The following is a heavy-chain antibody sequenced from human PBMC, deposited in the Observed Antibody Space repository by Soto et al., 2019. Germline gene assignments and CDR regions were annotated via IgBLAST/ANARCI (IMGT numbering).Heavy chain of an antibody. D-gene: IGHD3-22*01. CDR1: GGTFSSYA. J-gene: IGHJ3*02. V-gene: IGHV1-69*01. Sequence: QVQLVQSGAEVKKPGSSVKVSCKASGGTFSSYAISWVRQAPGQGLEWMGGIIPIFGTANYAQKFQGRVTITAEESTSTAYMELSSLRSEDTAVYYCARGYDSSGYYSNVAFDIWGQGTMVTVSS. CDR2: IIPIFGTA. CDR3: ARGYDSSGYYSNVAFDI.